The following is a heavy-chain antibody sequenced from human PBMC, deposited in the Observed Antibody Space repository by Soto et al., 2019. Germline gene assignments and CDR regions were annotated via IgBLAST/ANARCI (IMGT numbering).Heavy chain of an antibody. CDR2: IYYSGSP. CDR3: ARARRAYYYYGMDV. CDR1: GGSISSGDYY. J-gene: IGHJ6*02. Sequence: QVQLQESGPGLVKPSQTLSLTCTVSGGSISSGDYYWSWIRQPPGKGLEWIGYIYYSGSPYYNPSLKGRVTISVDTSKNQFSRKLSSVTAADTAVYYCARARRAYYYYGMDVWGQGTTVTVSS. V-gene: IGHV4-30-4*01.